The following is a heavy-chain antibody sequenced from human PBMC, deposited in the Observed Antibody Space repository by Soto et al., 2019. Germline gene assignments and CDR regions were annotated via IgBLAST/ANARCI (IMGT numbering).Heavy chain of an antibody. CDR2: ISHSGRT. Sequence: QVQLQESGPGLVRPSGTLSLICTVSGASLRSGTYYWSWVRQPPGKGLEWIGYISHSGRTNYDPSLKSRLTMSADMSQNQFSLQLNSVTAADTAVYYCSFGSSFDYWGQGTLVTVSS. V-gene: IGHV4-61*01. D-gene: IGHD3-16*01. CDR3: SFGSSFDY. CDR1: GASLRSGTYY. J-gene: IGHJ4*02.